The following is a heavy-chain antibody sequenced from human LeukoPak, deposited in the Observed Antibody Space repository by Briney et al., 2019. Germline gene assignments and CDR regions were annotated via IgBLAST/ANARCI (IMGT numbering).Heavy chain of an antibody. D-gene: IGHD3-10*01. CDR2: INHSGST. CDR3: AREGITMVRGVIIPRYYMDV. CDR1: GGSFSGYY. V-gene: IGHV4-34*01. J-gene: IGHJ6*03. Sequence: KPSETLSLTCAVFGGSFSGYYWSWIRQPPGKGLEWIGEINHSGSTNYNPSLKSRVTISVDTSKNQFSLKLSSVTAADTAVYYCAREGITMVRGVIIPRYYMDVWGKGTTVTVSS.